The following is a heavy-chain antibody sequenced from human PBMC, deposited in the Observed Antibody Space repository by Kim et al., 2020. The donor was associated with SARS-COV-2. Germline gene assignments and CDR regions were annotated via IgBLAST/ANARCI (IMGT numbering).Heavy chain of an antibody. CDR1: GFSFSQYG. Sequence: GGSLRLSCEVSGFSFSQYGMHWVRQAPGKGLDWVAVIRYDGNNYYYADSVKGRFTISRDNSNNMMYLQMNNLRIEDTALYYCAKRRDVYSGGYDIDYWGQGTLVSVSS. CDR3: AKRRDVYSGGYDIDY. D-gene: IGHD3-10*01. V-gene: IGHV3-30*02. CDR2: IRYDGNNY. J-gene: IGHJ4*02.